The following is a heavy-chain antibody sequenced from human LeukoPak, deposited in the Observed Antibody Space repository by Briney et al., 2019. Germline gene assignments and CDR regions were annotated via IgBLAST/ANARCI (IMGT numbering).Heavy chain of an antibody. Sequence: PSETLSLTCTVSGGSISSYYWSWIRQPPGKGLEWIGYIYHSGSTNYNPSLKSRVTISVDTSKNQFSLKLSSVAAADTAVYYCARRGSSSWADDAFDIWGQGTMVTVSS. D-gene: IGHD6-13*01. J-gene: IGHJ3*02. CDR1: GGSISSYY. V-gene: IGHV4-59*08. CDR3: ARRGSSSWADDAFDI. CDR2: IYHSGST.